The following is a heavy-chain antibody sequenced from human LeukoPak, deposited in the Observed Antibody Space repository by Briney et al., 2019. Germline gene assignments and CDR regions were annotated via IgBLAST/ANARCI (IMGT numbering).Heavy chain of an antibody. CDR3: ARAPSYYFDY. V-gene: IGHV3-30-3*01. J-gene: IGHJ4*02. CDR2: ISYDGSNE. Sequence: WVAVISYDGSNEYYADSVKGRFTISTDTSKNTLYLQMNSLRAEDTAIYYCARAPSYYFDYWGQGALVTVSS.